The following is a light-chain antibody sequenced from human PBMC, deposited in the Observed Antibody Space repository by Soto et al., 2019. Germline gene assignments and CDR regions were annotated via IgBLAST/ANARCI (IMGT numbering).Light chain of an antibody. CDR2: KAS. J-gene: IGKJ1*01. Sequence: DIQRTQSTTTLSGSLGDRVTITCRASQTISSWLAWYQQKPGKAPKLLIYKASTLESGVPSRFSGSGSGTEFTLTISSLQPDDFATYYCQHDNSYSEAFGQGTKVDIK. CDR1: QTISSW. CDR3: QHDNSYSEA. V-gene: IGKV1-5*03.